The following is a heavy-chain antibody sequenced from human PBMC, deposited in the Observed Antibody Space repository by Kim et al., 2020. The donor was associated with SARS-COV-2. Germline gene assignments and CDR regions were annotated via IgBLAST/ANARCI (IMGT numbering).Heavy chain of an antibody. J-gene: IGHJ4*02. D-gene: IGHD5-12*01. CDR2: IYTSGST. CDR1: GGSISSGSYY. V-gene: IGHV4-61*02. CDR3: ARDGWLRGFDY. Sequence: SETLSLTCTVSGGSISSGSYYWSWIRQPAGKGLEWIGRIYTSGSTNYNPSLKSRVTISVDTSKNQFSLKLSSVTAADTAVYYCARDGWLRGFDYWGQGTLVTVSS.